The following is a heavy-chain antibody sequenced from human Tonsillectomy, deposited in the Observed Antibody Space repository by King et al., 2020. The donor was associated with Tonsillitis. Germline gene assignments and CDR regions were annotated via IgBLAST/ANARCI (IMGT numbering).Heavy chain of an antibody. CDR2: IYYSGST. Sequence: LQLQESGPGLVKPSETLSLTCTVSGGSIGSYYWSWIRQPPGKGLEWIGYIYYSGSTNCNPSLKSRVTLSVDTSKNQFSLKLTSVTAADTAVYYCARGPPTYYXGQGTLVTVSS. CDR1: GGSIGSYY. D-gene: IGHD2/OR15-2a*01. J-gene: IGHJ4*02. CDR3: ARGPPTYY. V-gene: IGHV4-59*01.